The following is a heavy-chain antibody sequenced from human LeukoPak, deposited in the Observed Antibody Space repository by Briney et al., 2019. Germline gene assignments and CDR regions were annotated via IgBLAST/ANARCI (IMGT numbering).Heavy chain of an antibody. CDR2: ISDDGERK. Sequence: GGSLRLSCVASGFTFSNYYMHWVRQAPGKGLGWVAIISDDGERKFYADSVRGRITISRDKSKNTLFLQMNSLRAEDTAVYYCAKDYLGRGITIFGVAYGYNWFDPWGQGTLVTVSS. CDR1: GFTFSNYY. V-gene: IGHV3-30*18. D-gene: IGHD3-3*01. J-gene: IGHJ5*02. CDR3: AKDYLGRGITIFGVAYGYNWFDP.